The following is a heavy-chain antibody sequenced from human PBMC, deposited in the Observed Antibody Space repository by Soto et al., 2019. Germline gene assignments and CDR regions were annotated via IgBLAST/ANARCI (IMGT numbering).Heavy chain of an antibody. D-gene: IGHD1-26*01. CDR3: TRDRGGGSPTNFDY. CDR1: GFTFDDYA. J-gene: IGHJ4*02. Sequence: EVQLVESGGGLEQPGRSLRLSCTASGFTFDDYAMNWVRQAPGKGLEWIGFIRGKTYRGTTEYAASVKGRFTISRDDSKSVAYLQLNSLQTEDTAVYYCTRDRGGGSPTNFDYWGQGTLVTVSS. CDR2: IRGKTYRGTT. V-gene: IGHV3-49*04.